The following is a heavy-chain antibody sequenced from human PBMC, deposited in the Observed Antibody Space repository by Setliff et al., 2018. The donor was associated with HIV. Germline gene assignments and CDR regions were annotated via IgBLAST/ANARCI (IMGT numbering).Heavy chain of an antibody. CDR3: ARPLLYPYYYMDV. CDR2: ISSSSSTI. D-gene: IGHD2-8*01. J-gene: IGHJ6*03. V-gene: IGHV3-48*01. Sequence: PGGSLRLSCAASGFTFSSYSMNWVRQAPGKGREGVSYISSSSSTIYYADSVKGRFTISRDNAKNSLYLQMNSLRAEDTAVYYCARPLLYPYYYMDVWGKGTTVTVSS. CDR1: GFTFSSYS.